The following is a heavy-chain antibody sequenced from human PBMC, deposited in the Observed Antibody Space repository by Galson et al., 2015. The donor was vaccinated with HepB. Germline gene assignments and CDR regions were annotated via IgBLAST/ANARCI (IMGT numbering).Heavy chain of an antibody. CDR2: INHSGST. V-gene: IGHV4-34*01. J-gene: IGHJ4*02. D-gene: IGHD2-21*02. Sequence: ETLSLTCAVYGGSFSGYYWSWIRQPPGKGLEWIGEINHSGSTNYNPSLKSRVTISVDTSKNQFSLKLSSVTAADTAVYYCARGRGFVVVTAIPFRLDYWGQGTLVTVSS. CDR3: ARGRGFVVVTAIPFRLDY. CDR1: GGSFSGYY.